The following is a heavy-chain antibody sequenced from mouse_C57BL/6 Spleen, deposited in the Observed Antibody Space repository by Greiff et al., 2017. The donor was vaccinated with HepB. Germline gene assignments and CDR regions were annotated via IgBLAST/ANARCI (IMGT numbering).Heavy chain of an antibody. CDR2: IDPEDGDT. D-gene: IGHD1-1*01. V-gene: IGHV14-1*01. J-gene: IGHJ2*01. Sequence: VQLQQSGAELVRPGASVKLSCTASGFNIKDYYMHWVKQRPEQGLEWIGRIDPEDGDTEYAPKFQGKATMTADTSSNTAYLQLSSLTSEDTAVYYCTHYGSSFYYFDYWGQGTTLTVSS. CDR3: THYGSSFYYFDY. CDR1: GFNIKDYY.